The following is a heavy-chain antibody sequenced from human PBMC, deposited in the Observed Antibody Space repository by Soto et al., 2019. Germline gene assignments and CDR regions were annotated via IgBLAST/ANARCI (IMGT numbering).Heavy chain of an antibody. CDR3: ARVWVYCGDDCLDY. Sequence: ASVKVSCKASGGTFSSYAIILVRQAPGQGLEWMGGIIPIFGTANYAQKFQGRVTITADESTSTAYMELSSLRSEDTAVYYCARVWVYCGDDCLDYWGQGTLVTVSS. J-gene: IGHJ4*02. V-gene: IGHV1-69*13. CDR1: GGTFSSYA. CDR2: IIPIFGTA. D-gene: IGHD2-21*02.